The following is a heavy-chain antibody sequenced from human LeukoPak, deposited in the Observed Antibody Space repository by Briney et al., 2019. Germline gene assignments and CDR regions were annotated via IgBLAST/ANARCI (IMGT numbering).Heavy chain of an antibody. CDR3: ARGTFGVTAAHY. CDR2: IYNDGST. D-gene: IGHD2/OR15-2a*01. J-gene: IGHJ4*02. Sequence: GGSLRLSCAASGFTVSSKYMSWVRQAPGKGLEWVSVIYNDGSTYYADSVKGRFTISRDNSKNTLYLQMNSLRAEDTAVDYCARGTFGVTAAHYWGQGTLVTVSS. V-gene: IGHV3-53*01. CDR1: GFTVSSKY.